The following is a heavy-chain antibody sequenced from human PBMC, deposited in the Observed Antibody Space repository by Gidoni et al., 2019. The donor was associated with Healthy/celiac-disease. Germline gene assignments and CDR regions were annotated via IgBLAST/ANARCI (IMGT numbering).Heavy chain of an antibody. D-gene: IGHD3-3*01. CDR3: ASWSSKAYDFWSGYFRY. CDR1: GGSISIGSFY. J-gene: IGHJ4*02. V-gene: IGHV4-31*03. CDR2: SYYIGST. Sequence: QVQLQESGPGLVKPSQTLSLTCTVSGGSISIGSFYWSWIRQSPGEGLEGIGYSYYIGSTYYNPSLKSRLTISVDTSKNQFSLKLSSVTAADTAVYYCASWSSKAYDFWSGYFRYWGQGTLVTVSS.